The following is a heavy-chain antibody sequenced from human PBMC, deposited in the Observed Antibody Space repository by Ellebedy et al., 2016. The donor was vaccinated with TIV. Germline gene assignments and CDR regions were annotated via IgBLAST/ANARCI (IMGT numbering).Heavy chain of an antibody. CDR2: TYYSSKWYN. Sequence: SQTLSLTCGISGDSISSNGVAWNWIRQPPSRGLEWLGRTYYSSKWYNDYAVSVKSRITIDPDTSKNQFSLHLNSVTPEDRAVYYCARGRVSAFDIWGQGTMVTVSS. CDR3: ARGRVSAFDI. CDR1: GDSISSNGVA. J-gene: IGHJ3*02. V-gene: IGHV6-1*01.